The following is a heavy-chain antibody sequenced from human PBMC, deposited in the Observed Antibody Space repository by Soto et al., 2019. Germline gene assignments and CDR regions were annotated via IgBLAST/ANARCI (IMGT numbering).Heavy chain of an antibody. CDR1: GFNFGNYA. V-gene: IGHV3-23*01. CDR2: VGGSGSDT. J-gene: IGHJ3*02. D-gene: IGHD1-1*01. CDR3: AKDFIPRNNIYDPFDI. Sequence: EVQLLESGGGLVQPGGSLEVSCRASGFNFGNYAMSWVRQAPGKGPEWVSSVGGSGSDTDYADSVRGRFTISRDNSKNTLYLHMNSLRAEDTAISFCAKDFIPRNNIYDPFDIWGQGTTVTVSS.